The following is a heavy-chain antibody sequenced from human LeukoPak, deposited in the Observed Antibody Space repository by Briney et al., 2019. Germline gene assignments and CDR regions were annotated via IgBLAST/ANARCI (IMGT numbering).Heavy chain of an antibody. CDR3: ARDRGRSSWYFDY. CDR1: GGSISSYY. Sequence: SETLSLTCTVSGGSISSYYWSWIRQPPGKGLEWIGYIYYSGSTNYNPSLKSRVTISVDTSKNQFSLKLSSVTAADTAVYYCARDRGRSSWYFDYWDQGTLVTVSS. CDR2: IYYSGST. V-gene: IGHV4-59*01. D-gene: IGHD6-13*01. J-gene: IGHJ4*02.